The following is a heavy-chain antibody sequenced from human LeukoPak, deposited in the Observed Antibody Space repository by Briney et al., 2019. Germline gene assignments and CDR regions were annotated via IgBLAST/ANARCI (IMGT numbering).Heavy chain of an antibody. CDR2: ISDSSDRT. CDR3: ALCRLPFYGMDV. Sequence: GGSLRLSCAASGFTFTSYAMSWVRQAPGKGLEWVSTISDSSDRTYYADSVKGRFTISRDNSKNTLYLQMNSLRAEDTAVYSCALCRLPFYGMDVWGQGTTVTASS. J-gene: IGHJ6*02. D-gene: IGHD2-2*01. V-gene: IGHV3-23*01. CDR1: GFTFTSYA.